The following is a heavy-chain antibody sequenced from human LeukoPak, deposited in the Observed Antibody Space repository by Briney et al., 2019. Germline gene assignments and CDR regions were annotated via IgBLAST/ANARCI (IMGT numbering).Heavy chain of an antibody. V-gene: IGHV1-2*02. J-gene: IGHJ3*02. Sequence: ASVKVSCKASGYTFTGYYIKWVRQAPGQGLEWMGWINPNSGGTNYAQKFQGRVTMTRDTSINTAHMELSRLRYDDMAVYYCARDAYLGAFDIWGQGTMVTVSS. D-gene: IGHD2/OR15-2a*01. CDR1: GYTFTGYY. CDR2: INPNSGGT. CDR3: ARDAYLGAFDI.